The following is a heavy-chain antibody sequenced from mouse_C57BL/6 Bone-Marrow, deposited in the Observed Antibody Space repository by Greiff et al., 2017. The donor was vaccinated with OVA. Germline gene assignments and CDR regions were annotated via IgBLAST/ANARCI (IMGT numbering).Heavy chain of an antibody. D-gene: IGHD2-5*01. CDR3: ARIDNYSNYPWHFEV. J-gene: IGHJ1*03. V-gene: IGHV8-8*01. CDR2: IWWDDDK. CDR1: GFSLSTFGMG. Sequence: QVTLKESGPGILQPSQTLSLTCSFSGFSLSTFGMGVGWIRQPSGKGLEWLAHIWWDDDKYYNPALKNRLPISKDTSKNQVFLKIANVDTADTATYYCARIDNYSNYPWHFEVWGTGTTVTVSS.